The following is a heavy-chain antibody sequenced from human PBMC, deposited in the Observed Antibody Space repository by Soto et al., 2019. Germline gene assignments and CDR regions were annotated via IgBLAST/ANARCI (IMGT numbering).Heavy chain of an antibody. CDR3: ARDRRGCSSTSGLRNYYYGMDV. Sequence: SVKVSCKASGGTLSSYAISWVRQAPGQGLEWMGGIIPIFGTANYAQKFQGRVTITADKSTSTAYMELSSLRSEDTAVYYCARDRRGCSSTSGLRNYYYGMDVWGQGTTVTVSS. CDR1: GGTLSSYA. J-gene: IGHJ6*02. V-gene: IGHV1-69*06. D-gene: IGHD2-2*01. CDR2: IIPIFGTA.